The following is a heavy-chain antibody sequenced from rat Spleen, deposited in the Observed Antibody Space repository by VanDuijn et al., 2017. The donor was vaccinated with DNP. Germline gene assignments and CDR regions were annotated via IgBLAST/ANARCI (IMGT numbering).Heavy chain of an antibody. CDR3: TRPLAGYPYYFDF. Sequence: EVQLVESGGGLVQPERSLKLSCAASGFTFSNYGIHWVRQAPTKGLEWVANIIYDGSRIHYRDSVKGRFSISRDNAKNTLYLQMSSLRSEDTATYYCTRPLAGYPYYFDFWGQGVMVTVSS. V-gene: IGHV5-29*01. CDR1: GFTFSNYG. CDR2: IIYDGSRI. D-gene: IGHD4-3*01. J-gene: IGHJ2*01.